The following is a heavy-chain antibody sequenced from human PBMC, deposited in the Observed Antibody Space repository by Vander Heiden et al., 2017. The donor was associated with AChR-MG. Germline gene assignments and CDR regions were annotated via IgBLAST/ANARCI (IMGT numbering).Heavy chain of an antibody. CDR2: ISAYNSNT. CDR1: GYTFTSYG. Sequence: QLQLVQSGAEVKKLRASVKVSCKASGYTFTSYGISWVRQAPGQGLEWMGWISAYNSNTNYAQKFQGRVTMTTDTSTITAYMELRSLRPADTAVYYCARGHVYYDSSECDYWCQGTLVTVSS. V-gene: IGHV1-18*01. J-gene: IGHJ4*02. CDR3: ARGHVYYDSSECDY. D-gene: IGHD3-22*01.